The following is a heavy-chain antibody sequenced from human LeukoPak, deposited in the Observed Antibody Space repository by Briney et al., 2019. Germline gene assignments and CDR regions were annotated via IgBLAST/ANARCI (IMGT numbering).Heavy chain of an antibody. D-gene: IGHD6-19*01. V-gene: IGHV3-30*18. Sequence: GGSLRLSCAASGFTFSSYGMHWVRQAPGKGLEWVAVISTDGSQKFYADSVKGRFTVSRDNSKNTLYLQMSSLRAEDTAVCYCAKIVVAGTHYFEYWGQGTLVTVSP. CDR3: AKIVVAGTHYFEY. CDR2: ISTDGSQK. CDR1: GFTFSSYG. J-gene: IGHJ4*02.